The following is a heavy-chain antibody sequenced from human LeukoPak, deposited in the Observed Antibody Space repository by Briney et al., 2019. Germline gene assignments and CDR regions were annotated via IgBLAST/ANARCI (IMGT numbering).Heavy chain of an antibody. CDR3: AREPTGMVL. CDR1: GFTFSIYS. Sequence: PGGSLRLSCAASGFTFSIYSMNWVRQTPGKGLEWVSSISSSSAYIYYADSVKGRFTISRDNAKNSLFLQMNSLRAEDTAVYCCAREPTGMVLWGQGTLVTVSS. J-gene: IGHJ4*02. D-gene: IGHD5-18*01. V-gene: IGHV3-21*01. CDR2: ISSSSAYI.